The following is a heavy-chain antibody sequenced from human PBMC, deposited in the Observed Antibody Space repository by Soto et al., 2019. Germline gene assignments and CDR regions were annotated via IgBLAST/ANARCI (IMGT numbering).Heavy chain of an antibody. CDR3: AREERFGGQYY. J-gene: IGHJ4*02. CDR2: IYYSGST. Sequence: QVQLQESGPGLVKPSQTLSLTCTVSGGSISSGDYYWSWIRQPPGKVLEWIGYIYYSGSTYYNPSLKSRVSISADLSKNQSSLKLSSVTAADTAVYYCAREERFGGQYYWGQGTLVTVS. D-gene: IGHD3-10*01. V-gene: IGHV4-30-4*01. CDR1: GGSISSGDYY.